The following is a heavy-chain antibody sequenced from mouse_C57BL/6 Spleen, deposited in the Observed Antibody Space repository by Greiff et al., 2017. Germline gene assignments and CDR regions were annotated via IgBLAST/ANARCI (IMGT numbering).Heavy chain of an antibody. D-gene: IGHD2-4*01. CDR2: ISYDGSN. Sequence: EVKLQESGPGLVKPSQSLSLTCSVTGYSITSGYYWNWIRQFPGNKLEWMGYISYDGSNNYNPSLKNRISITRDTSKNQFFLKLNSVTTEDTATYYCARRGYDYGEDAGDYWGQGTSVTVSS. CDR3: ARRGYDYGEDAGDY. CDR1: GYSITSGYY. V-gene: IGHV3-6*01. J-gene: IGHJ4*01.